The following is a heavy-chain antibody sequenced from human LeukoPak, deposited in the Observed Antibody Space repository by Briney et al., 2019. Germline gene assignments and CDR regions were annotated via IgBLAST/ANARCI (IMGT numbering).Heavy chain of an antibody. CDR2: MYWNDDN. CDR3: ARYGDYIFLYYFHY. CDR1: RCSVSTSGVD. Sequence: ECSPTLVKPTQTLTLSCTFSRCSVSTSGVDVGWSRQRPGKTPAWPAHMYWNDDNRYSPSLKSRLPITKDTSKNQVALTMTAMDPVDTATYYCARYGDYIFLYYFHYWGQRTLGTVSS. D-gene: IGHD4-17*01. J-gene: IGHJ4*02. V-gene: IGHV2-5*01.